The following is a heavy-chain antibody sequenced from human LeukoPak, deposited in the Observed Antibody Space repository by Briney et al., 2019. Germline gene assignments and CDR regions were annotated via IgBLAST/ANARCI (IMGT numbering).Heavy chain of an antibody. CDR3: ARDSGSSGWYGDFDY. V-gene: IGHV3-66*01. CDR2: IYSGGST. Sequence: GGSLRLSCAASGFTVSGNYMSWVRQAPGKGLEWVSVIYSGGSTYYADSVKGRFTISRDNSKNTLYLQMNSLRAEDTAVYYCARDSGSSGWYGDFDYWGQGTLVTVSS. CDR1: GFTVSGNY. J-gene: IGHJ4*02. D-gene: IGHD6-19*01.